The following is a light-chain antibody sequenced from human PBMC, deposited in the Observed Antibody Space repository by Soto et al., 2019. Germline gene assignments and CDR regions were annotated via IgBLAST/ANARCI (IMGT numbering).Light chain of an antibody. CDR1: NRDVGGYNY. J-gene: IGLJ2*01. Sequence: QSVLTQPPSASGSPGQSVTISCTGTNRDVGGYNYVSWYQQHPGNAPKVMIYDVTKRPSGVPNRFSGSKSGNTASLTVSGLQTEDEADYYCSSYAGSNIIIFGGGTKVTVL. V-gene: IGLV2-8*01. CDR3: SSYAGSNIII. CDR2: DVT.